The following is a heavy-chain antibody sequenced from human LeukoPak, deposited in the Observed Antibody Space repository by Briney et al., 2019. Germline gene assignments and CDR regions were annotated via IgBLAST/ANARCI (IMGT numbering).Heavy chain of an antibody. CDR2: ISTNSGST. D-gene: IGHD1-26*01. V-gene: IGHV3-23*01. Sequence: GGSLRLSCAAPGLTFSSYAMSGVRQAPGKGLEWVSSISTNSGSTNYADSVKGRFTISRDNSKNMVYLQMNSLRAEDTAVYYCAKNTSGTYLDYWGQGILVTVSS. CDR1: GLTFSSYA. CDR3: AKNTSGTYLDY. J-gene: IGHJ4*02.